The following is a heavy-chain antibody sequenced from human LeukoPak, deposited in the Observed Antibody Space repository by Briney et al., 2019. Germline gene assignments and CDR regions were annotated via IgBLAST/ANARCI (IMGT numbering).Heavy chain of an antibody. CDR1: GFTFSSYS. Sequence: GGSLRLSCAASGFTFSSYSMNWVRQAPGKGLEWVSSISSSSSYIYYADSVKGRFTISRDNAKNSLYLQMNSLRAADTAVYYCARGRYCTNGVCYTSYYYYYYYMDVWGKGTTVTVSS. V-gene: IGHV3-21*01. D-gene: IGHD2-8*01. J-gene: IGHJ6*03. CDR2: ISSSSSYI. CDR3: ARGRYCTNGVCYTSYYYYYYYMDV.